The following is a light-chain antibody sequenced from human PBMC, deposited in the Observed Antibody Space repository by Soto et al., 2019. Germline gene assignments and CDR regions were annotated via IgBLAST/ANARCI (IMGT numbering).Light chain of an antibody. V-gene: IGLV1-40*01. Sequence: QSVLTQPPSVSGAPGQTVTISCTGSSSNIGARYDVHWYRQLPGTAPKLLIYRDSNRPSGVPDRFSGSKSGTSASLAITGLQAEDEADYCQSYDISLSGWVFGGGTKLTVL. CDR3: QSYDISLSGWV. J-gene: IGLJ3*02. CDR2: RDS. CDR1: SSNIGARYD.